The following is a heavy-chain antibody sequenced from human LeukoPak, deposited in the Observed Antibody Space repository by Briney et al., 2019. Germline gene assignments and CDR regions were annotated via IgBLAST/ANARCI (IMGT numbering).Heavy chain of an antibody. CDR2: IESRSFGGTT. J-gene: IGHJ4*02. Sequence: GGSLRLSCAASGFTFSDYYMSWIRQAPGKGLEWVGHIESRSFGGTTNYAAPVKGRFTISRDDSKNTLYLEMNSLKSEDTAVYYCLAQYYRDYWGQGTLVTVSS. D-gene: IGHD3-10*01. CDR1: GFTFSDYY. V-gene: IGHV3-15*04. CDR3: LAQYYRDY.